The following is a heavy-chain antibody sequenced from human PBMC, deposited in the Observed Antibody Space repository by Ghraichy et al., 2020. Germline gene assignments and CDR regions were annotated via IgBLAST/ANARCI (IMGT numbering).Heavy chain of an antibody. CDR2: IWYDGSNK. Sequence: GESLNISCAASGFTFSSYGMHWVRQAPGKGLEWVAVIWYDGSNKYYADSVKGRFTISRDNSKNTLYLQMNSLRAEDTAVYYCARESVGATSFDYWGQGTLVTVSS. D-gene: IGHD1-26*01. CDR3: ARESVGATSFDY. J-gene: IGHJ4*02. V-gene: IGHV3-33*01. CDR1: GFTFSSYG.